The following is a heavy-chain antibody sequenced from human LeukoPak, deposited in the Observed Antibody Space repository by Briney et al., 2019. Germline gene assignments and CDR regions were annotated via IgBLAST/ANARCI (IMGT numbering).Heavy chain of an antibody. CDR1: GGSFSGYY. Sequence: SETLSLTCAVYGGSFSGYYWSWIRQPPGKGLEWIGEINHSGSTNYNPSLKSRVTISVDTSKNQFSLKLSSVTAADTAVYYCARVAGSGHRFDPWGQGTLVTVSS. V-gene: IGHV4-34*01. D-gene: IGHD3-3*01. CDR3: ARVAGSGHRFDP. CDR2: INHSGST. J-gene: IGHJ5*02.